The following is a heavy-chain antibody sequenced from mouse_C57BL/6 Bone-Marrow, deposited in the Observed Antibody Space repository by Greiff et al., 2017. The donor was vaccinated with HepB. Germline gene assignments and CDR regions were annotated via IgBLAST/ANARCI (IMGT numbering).Heavy chain of an antibody. V-gene: IGHV1-18*01. CDR1: GYTFTDYN. J-gene: IGHJ4*01. D-gene: IGHD1-1*01. Sequence: VQLKQSGPELVKPGASVKIPCKASGYTFTDYNMDWVKQSHGKSLEWIGDINPNNGGTIYNHKFKGKATLTVDKSSSTAYMELRSLTSEDTAVYYCARDYYGSSFYYAMDYWGQGTSVTVSS. CDR2: INPNNGGT. CDR3: ARDYYGSSFYYAMDY.